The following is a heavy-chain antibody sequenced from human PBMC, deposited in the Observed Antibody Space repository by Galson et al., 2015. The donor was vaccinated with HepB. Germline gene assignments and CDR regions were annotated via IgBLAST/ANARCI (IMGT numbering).Heavy chain of an antibody. V-gene: IGHV1-69*06. D-gene: IGHD3-3*01. CDR2: IIPIFGTA. J-gene: IGHJ4*02. CDR3: VAVIWSGHYFPVDY. CDR1: GGTFSSYA. Sequence: QSGAEVKKPGASVKVSCKASGGTFSSYAISWVRQAPGQGLEWMGVIIPIFGTANYAQKFQGRVTITADKSTSTAYMELSRLRSEDTAAYYCVAVIWSGHYFPVDYWGQGTLVTVSS.